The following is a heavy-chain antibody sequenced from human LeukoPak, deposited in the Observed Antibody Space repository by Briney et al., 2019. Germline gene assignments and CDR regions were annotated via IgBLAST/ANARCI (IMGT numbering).Heavy chain of an antibody. CDR2: IYYSGST. Sequence: AETLSLTCTASGGSISSYYWSWTRQPPGKGLEWIGYIYYSGSTNYNPSLKSRVPISVDTSKNQFSLKLSSVTAADTAVYYCARSHYGSTSTNYYMDVWGKGTTVTVSS. CDR3: ARSHYGSTSTNYYMDV. D-gene: IGHD2-2*01. CDR1: GGSISSYY. J-gene: IGHJ6*03. V-gene: IGHV4-59*01.